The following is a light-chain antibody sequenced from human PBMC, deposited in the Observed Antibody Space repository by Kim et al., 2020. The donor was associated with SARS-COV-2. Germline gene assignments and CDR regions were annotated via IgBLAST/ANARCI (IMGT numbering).Light chain of an antibody. V-gene: IGKV1-5*03. CDR3: QQYNSNFPIS. CDR1: QSISVW. CDR2: RSS. J-gene: IGKJ2*03. Sequence: DIQLTQSPSSLSASVGDTVTITCWASQSISVWLAWYQQKPGKAPKLLISRSSNLESGVPSRFRGSGSRSEFTLTIRSLQPEDSATYYCQQYNSNFPISFGQGTKVDIK.